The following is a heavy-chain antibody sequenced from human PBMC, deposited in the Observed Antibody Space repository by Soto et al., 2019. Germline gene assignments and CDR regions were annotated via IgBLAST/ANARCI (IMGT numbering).Heavy chain of an antibody. V-gene: IGHV1-69*13. CDR3: ARDSLDYDSSGYYIL. Sequence: GASVKVSCKASGGTFSSYAISWVRQAPGQGLEWMGGIIPIFGTANYAQKFQGRVTITADESTSTAYMELSSLRSEDTAVYYCARDSLDYDSSGYYILWGQGTLVTVS. J-gene: IGHJ4*02. CDR2: IIPIFGTA. CDR1: GGTFSSYA. D-gene: IGHD3-22*01.